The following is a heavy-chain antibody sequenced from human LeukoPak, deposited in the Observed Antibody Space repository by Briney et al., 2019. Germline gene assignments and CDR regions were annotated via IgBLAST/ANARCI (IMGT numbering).Heavy chain of an antibody. CDR1: GFTFSDSW. CDR2: INKRGSET. Sequence: GGSLRLSCAASGFTFSDSWMTWVRQAPGKGLEWVGNINKRGSETYYADSVKGRFTVSRDNARNLLFLQMNSLRPHDTALYYCARELVVGPAEYFQHWGHGTPVTVSS. J-gene: IGHJ1*01. V-gene: IGHV3-7*01. CDR3: ARELVVGPAEYFQH. D-gene: IGHD2-8*02.